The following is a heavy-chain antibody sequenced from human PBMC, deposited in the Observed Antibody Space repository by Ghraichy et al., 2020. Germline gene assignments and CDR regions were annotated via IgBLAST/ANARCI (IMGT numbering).Heavy chain of an antibody. J-gene: IGHJ5*02. V-gene: IGHV4-34*01. CDR1: GGSFSGYY. CDR3: ARGFGIAAAGKAT. D-gene: IGHD6-13*01. CDR2: INHSGST. Sequence: SETLSLTCAVYGGSFSGYYWSWIRQPPGKGLEWIGEINHSGSTNYNPSLKSRVTISVDTSKNQFSPKLSSVTAADTAVYYCARGFGIAAAGKATWGQGTLVTVSS.